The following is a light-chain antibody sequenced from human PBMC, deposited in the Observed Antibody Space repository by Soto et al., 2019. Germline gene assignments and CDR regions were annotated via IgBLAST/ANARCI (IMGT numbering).Light chain of an antibody. Sequence: EIVLKQSPATLSLSPGERATLSCRASQSVNIYLGWYQQRPGQAPRLLIYDASTRATGIPARFSGSGSGTDFTLTISSLEPEDFAVYYCQQRSNWPYTFGQGTKLEIK. CDR1: QSVNIY. CDR3: QQRSNWPYT. CDR2: DAS. J-gene: IGKJ2*01. V-gene: IGKV3-11*01.